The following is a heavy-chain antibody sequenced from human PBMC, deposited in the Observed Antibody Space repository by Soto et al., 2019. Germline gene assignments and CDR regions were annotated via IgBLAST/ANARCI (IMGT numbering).Heavy chain of an antibody. CDR1: GGTISRYA. CDR2: IIPIFGTA. CDR3: AKVDYYYYYGMDV. J-gene: IGHJ6*02. V-gene: IGHV1-69*01. Sequence: VSCNASGGTISRYAISWVRQPPGQVLEWMGGIIPIFGTANYAQKFQGRVTITADESTSTAYMELSSLRSEDTAVYYCAKVDYYYYYGMDVWGQGTTVTVS.